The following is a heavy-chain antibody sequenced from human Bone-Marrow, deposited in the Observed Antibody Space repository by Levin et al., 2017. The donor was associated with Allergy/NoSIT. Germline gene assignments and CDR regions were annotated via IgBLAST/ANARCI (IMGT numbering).Heavy chain of an antibody. Sequence: SLKISCTTSGFTFDDYAFHWVRKAPGKGPEWLSGITWNSRRIDYAESVKGRFTISRDNAKNSLYLQMDSLRSEDTALYFCAKAKWELSSLDGFDLWGQGTMVTVSS. CDR3: AKAKWELSSLDGFDL. J-gene: IGHJ3*01. V-gene: IGHV3-9*01. CDR1: GFTFDDYA. D-gene: IGHD4-23*01. CDR2: ITWNSRRI.